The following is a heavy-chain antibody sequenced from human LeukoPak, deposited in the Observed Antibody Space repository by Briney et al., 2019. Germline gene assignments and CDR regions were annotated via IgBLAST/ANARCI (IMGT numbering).Heavy chain of an antibody. V-gene: IGHV3-30-3*01. J-gene: IGHJ6*02. CDR3: ASEYSSSSVNYGMDV. CDR2: ISYDGSHK. D-gene: IGHD6-6*01. CDR1: GFTFSSYA. Sequence: PGGSLRLSCAASGFTFSSYAMHWVRQAPGKGLEWVAVISYDGSHKYYADSVKGRFTISRDNSKNTLYLQMNSLRAEDTAVYYCASEYSSSSVNYGMDVWGQGTTVTVSS.